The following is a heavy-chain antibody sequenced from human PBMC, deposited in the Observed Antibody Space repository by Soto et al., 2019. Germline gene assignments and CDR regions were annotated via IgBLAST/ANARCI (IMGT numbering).Heavy chain of an antibody. Sequence: VQLLESGGGLVQPGVSLRLSCAASGFTFGSYAMSWVRQAPGKGLEWVSAISGSGGSTYYADSVKGRFTISRDNSRNTLYLQMSSLRAEDTALYYCEKDRRYSSGWYALGYGGQGTLVTVSS. J-gene: IGHJ4*02. CDR1: GFTFGSYA. D-gene: IGHD6-19*01. CDR3: EKDRRYSSGWYALGY. CDR2: ISGSGGST. V-gene: IGHV3-23*01.